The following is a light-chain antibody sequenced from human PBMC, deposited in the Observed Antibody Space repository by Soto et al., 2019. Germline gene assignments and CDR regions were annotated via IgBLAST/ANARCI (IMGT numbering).Light chain of an antibody. CDR2: GAS. CDR3: QLYEDLPLT. Sequence: DIQMAQSPSSLSASVGDRVAITCQASQDIKNYLNWYQQKPGKAPKVQISGASNLQTGVPSRFSGSGSGTDFTFTISSLQPEDIATYYCQLYEDLPLTLGRGTKV. J-gene: IGKJ4*01. CDR1: QDIKNY. V-gene: IGKV1-33*01.